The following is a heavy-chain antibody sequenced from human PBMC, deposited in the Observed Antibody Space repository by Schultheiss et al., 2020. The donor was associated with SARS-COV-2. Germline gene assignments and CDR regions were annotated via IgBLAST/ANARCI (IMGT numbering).Heavy chain of an antibody. J-gene: IGHJ3*01. V-gene: IGHV3-23*01. Sequence: GGSLRLSCEASGFSFSSYAMSWVRQTPGKGLEWVSSISTTSSYIYYADSVKGRFTMSRDNSKNTLYLQMNSLRAEDTAIYYCAKVNSGSWDAFHFWGQGTMVTVSS. CDR1: GFSFSSYA. CDR3: AKVNSGSWDAFHF. D-gene: IGHD1-26*01. CDR2: ISTTSSYI.